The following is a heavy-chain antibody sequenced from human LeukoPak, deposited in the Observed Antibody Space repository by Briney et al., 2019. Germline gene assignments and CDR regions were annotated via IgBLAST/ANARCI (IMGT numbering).Heavy chain of an antibody. CDR2: IYYSGST. V-gene: IGHV4-59*08. CDR3: ARQAWVSGSYQRVGWFDP. CDR1: GGSISSYY. Sequence: SETLSLTCTVSGGSISSYYWSWIRQPPGKGLEGIGYIYYSGSTNYNPSLKSRVTISVDTSKNQFSLKLSSVTAADTAVYYCARQAWVSGSYQRVGWFDPWGQGTLVTVSS. J-gene: IGHJ5*02. D-gene: IGHD1-26*01.